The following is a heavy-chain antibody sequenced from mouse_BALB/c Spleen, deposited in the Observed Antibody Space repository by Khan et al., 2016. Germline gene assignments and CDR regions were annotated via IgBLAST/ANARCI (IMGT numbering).Heavy chain of an antibody. V-gene: IGHV9-2-1*01. CDR2: INTETGEP. Sequence: QIQLVQSGPELKKPGETVKISCKASGYTFTDYSMHWVKQAPGKGLKWMGWINTETGEPTYADDFKGRFAFSLETSARTAYLQINNLKNEDTATYFCASYYGSRGFAYWGQGTLVTVSA. CDR1: GYTFTDYS. D-gene: IGHD1-1*01. J-gene: IGHJ3*01. CDR3: ASYYGSRGFAY.